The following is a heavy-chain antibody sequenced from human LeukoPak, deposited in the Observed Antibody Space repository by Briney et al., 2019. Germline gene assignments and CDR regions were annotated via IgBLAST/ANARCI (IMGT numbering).Heavy chain of an antibody. V-gene: IGHV4-30-2*01. Sequence: PSETLSLTCAVSGGSISSGGYSWSWIRQPPGKGLEWIGYIYHSGSTYYNPSLKSRVTISVDRSKNQFSLKLSSVTAADTAVYYCARGRSRKFDYWGQGTLVTVSS. J-gene: IGHJ4*02. CDR1: GGSISSGGYS. CDR2: IYHSGST. D-gene: IGHD3-16*01. CDR3: ARGRSRKFDY.